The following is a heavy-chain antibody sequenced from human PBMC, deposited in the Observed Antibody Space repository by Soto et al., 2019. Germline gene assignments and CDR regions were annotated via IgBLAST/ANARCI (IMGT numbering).Heavy chain of an antibody. CDR1: GYTFTGYY. J-gene: IGHJ3*02. CDR3: GSDRYYYDSSGYYPDAFDI. V-gene: IGHV1-2*04. D-gene: IGHD3-22*01. Sequence: ASVKVSCKASGYTFTGYYMHWVRQAPGQGLEWMGWINPNSGGTNYAQKFQGWVTMTRDTSISTAYMELSRLRSDDTAVYYCGSDRYYYDSSGYYPDAFDIWGQGTMVTVSS. CDR2: INPNSGGT.